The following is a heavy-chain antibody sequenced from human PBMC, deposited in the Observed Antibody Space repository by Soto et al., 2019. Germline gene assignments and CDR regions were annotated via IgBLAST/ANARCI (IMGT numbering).Heavy chain of an antibody. J-gene: IGHJ4*02. V-gene: IGHV3-23*01. Sequence: EVQLLESGGGLVQPGGSLRLSCAASGFTFSSYAMSWVRQAPGKGLEWVSAISGSGGSTYYVDSVKGRFTISRDNSRNTLYLQMNSLRAEDTAVYYCAKYQGVHYYDSSGYGDFLGYWGQGTLVTVSS. CDR2: ISGSGGST. CDR1: GFTFSSYA. CDR3: AKYQGVHYYDSSGYGDFLGY. D-gene: IGHD3-22*01.